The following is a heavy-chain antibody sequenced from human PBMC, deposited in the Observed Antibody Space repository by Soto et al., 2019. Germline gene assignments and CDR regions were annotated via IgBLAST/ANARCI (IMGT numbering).Heavy chain of an antibody. Sequence: GESLKISCKGSGYSFTSYWISWVRQMPGKGLEWMGRIDPSDSYTNYSPSFQGHVTISADKSISTAYLQWSSLKASDTAMCYCARPYYDILTGYSLGAFDIWGQGTMVTVSS. D-gene: IGHD3-9*01. CDR1: GYSFTSYW. CDR3: ARPYYDILTGYSLGAFDI. J-gene: IGHJ3*02. V-gene: IGHV5-10-1*01. CDR2: IDPSDSYT.